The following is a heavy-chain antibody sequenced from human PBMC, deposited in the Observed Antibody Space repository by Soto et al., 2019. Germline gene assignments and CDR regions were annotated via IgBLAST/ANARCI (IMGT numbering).Heavy chain of an antibody. CDR2: ISYDGSNK. D-gene: IGHD2-21*02. CDR3: AKDRGGAYCGGDCYDAFDI. J-gene: IGHJ3*02. Sequence: GGSLRLSCAASGFTFSSYGMHWVRQAPGKGLEWVAVISYDGSNKYYADSVKGRFTISRDNSKNTLYLQMNSLRAEDTAVYYCAKDRGGAYCGGDCYDAFDIWGQGTMVTVS. V-gene: IGHV3-30*18. CDR1: GFTFSSYG.